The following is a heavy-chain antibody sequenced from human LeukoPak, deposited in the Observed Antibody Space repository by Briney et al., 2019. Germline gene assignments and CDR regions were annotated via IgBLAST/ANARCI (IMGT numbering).Heavy chain of an antibody. V-gene: IGHV3-21*01. CDR2: ISSSSSYI. CDR3: ARDLSYSSSWTTWYYYYYMDV. Sequence: GGSLRLPCAASGFTLSSYSMNWVRQAPGRGLERVSSISSSSSYIYYADSVRGRFTISRDNAKNSLYLQMNSLRAEDTAVYYCARDLSYSSSWTTWYYYYYMDVWGKGTTVTVSS. J-gene: IGHJ6*03. CDR1: GFTLSSYS. D-gene: IGHD6-13*01.